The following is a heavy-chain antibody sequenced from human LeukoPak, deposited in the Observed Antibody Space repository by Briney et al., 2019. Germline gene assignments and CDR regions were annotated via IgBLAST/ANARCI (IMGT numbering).Heavy chain of an antibody. D-gene: IGHD6-19*01. CDR3: AKEGSGWYSKYYYYYGMDV. J-gene: IGHJ6*02. V-gene: IGHV3-23*01. CDR2: ISGSGGST. Sequence: GGSLRLSCAASGFTFSSYAMSWVRQAPGKGLEWVSAISGSGGSTYYADSVKGRFTISRDNSKNTLYLQMNSLRAEDTAVYYRAKEGSGWYSKYYYYYGMDVWGQGTTVTVSS. CDR1: GFTFSSYA.